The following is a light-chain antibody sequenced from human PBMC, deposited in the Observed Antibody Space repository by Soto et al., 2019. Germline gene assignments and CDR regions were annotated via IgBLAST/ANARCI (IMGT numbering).Light chain of an antibody. V-gene: IGKV1-5*03. J-gene: IGKJ1*01. Sequence: DIQMTQYPSTLSGAVGDRVTITCRAREIISSWLAWYQQKPGKAPKLLIYKASTLTSGVSSGFSGSGSGTEFTLTISSLQPDDFATYSCQPYNSYSEAFGQGTKV. CDR1: EIISSW. CDR3: QPYNSYSEA. CDR2: KAS.